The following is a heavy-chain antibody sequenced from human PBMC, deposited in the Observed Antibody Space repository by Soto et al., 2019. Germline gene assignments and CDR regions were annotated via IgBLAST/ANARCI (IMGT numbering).Heavy chain of an antibody. J-gene: IGHJ4*02. V-gene: IGHV3-9*01. CDR2: ISWNSGSI. CDR3: AKDSGRYYLFDY. D-gene: IGHD1-26*01. Sequence: PGGSLRLSCAASGFTFDDYAMHWVRQAPGKGLEWVSGISWNSGSIGYADSVKGRFTISRDNAKNSLYLQMNSLRAEDTALYYCAKDSGRYYLFDYWGQGTLVTVSS. CDR1: GFTFDDYA.